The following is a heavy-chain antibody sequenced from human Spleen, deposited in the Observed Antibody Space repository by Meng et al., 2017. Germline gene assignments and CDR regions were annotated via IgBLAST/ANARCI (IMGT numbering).Heavy chain of an antibody. V-gene: IGHV3-30-3*01. CDR2: ISYDGSNK. D-gene: IGHD6-19*01. CDR1: GFTFSDHY. CDR3: ARDSRQWLALDY. Sequence: VQLVESGGGLVQPGGSLRLSCAASGFTFSDHYMDWVRQAPGKGLEWVAVISYDGSNKYYADSVKGRFTISRNNSKNTLYLQMNSLRAEDTAVYYCARDSRQWLALDYWGQGTLVTVSS. J-gene: IGHJ4*02.